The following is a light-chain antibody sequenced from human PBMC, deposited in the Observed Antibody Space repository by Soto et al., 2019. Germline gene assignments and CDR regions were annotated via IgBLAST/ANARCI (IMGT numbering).Light chain of an antibody. Sequence: QSALTQPASVSGSPGQSITISCTGTSSDVGGYNFVSWYQQHPGKAPKLMIYEVSDRPSGVSNRFSGSKSGNTASLTTSGLQAEDEADYYCSSFTSSNTLEVFGGGTKLTVL. CDR3: SSFTSSNTLEV. V-gene: IGLV2-14*01. CDR2: EVS. CDR1: SSDVGGYNF. J-gene: IGLJ3*02.